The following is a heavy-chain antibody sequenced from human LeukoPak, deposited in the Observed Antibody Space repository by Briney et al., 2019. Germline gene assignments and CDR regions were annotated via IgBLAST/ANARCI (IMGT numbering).Heavy chain of an antibody. V-gene: IGHV4-61*02. Sequence: SETLSLTCTVSGGSISSGSYYWSWIRQPAGKGLEWIGRIYTSGSPYYSPSLKSPVTISVDTSKNQFSLKLSSVTAADTAVYYCARVLYYYGSGSYYSFDYWGQGTLVTVSS. J-gene: IGHJ4*02. CDR3: ARVLYYYGSGSYYSFDY. D-gene: IGHD3-10*01. CDR2: IYTSGSP. CDR1: GGSISSGSYY.